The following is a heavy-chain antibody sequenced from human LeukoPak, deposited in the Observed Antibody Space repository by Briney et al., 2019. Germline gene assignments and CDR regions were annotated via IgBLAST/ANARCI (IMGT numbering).Heavy chain of an antibody. Sequence: PGGSLRLSCAASEFTFTNYALSWVRQAPGKGLEWVSAISGSGDSPYYADSVKGRFTISRDNSKNTLFLQMNSLRVEDTAVYYCASWPVGWYGEDSWGQGTLVTVSS. J-gene: IGHJ4*02. V-gene: IGHV3-23*01. CDR3: ASWPVGWYGEDS. D-gene: IGHD6-19*01. CDR1: EFTFTNYA. CDR2: ISGSGDSP.